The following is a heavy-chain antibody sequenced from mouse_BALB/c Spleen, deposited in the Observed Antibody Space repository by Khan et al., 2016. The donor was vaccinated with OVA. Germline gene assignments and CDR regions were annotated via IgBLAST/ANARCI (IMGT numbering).Heavy chain of an antibody. J-gene: IGHJ4*01. CDR2: IWGGGGT. D-gene: IGHD2-14*01. CDR1: GFSLSRYN. V-gene: IGHV2-6-4*01. CDR3: ARAYYRYDGYYAMDY. Sequence: QVQLKESGPGPVAPSQSLSITCTVSGFSLSRYNIHWIRQPPGKGLEWLGMIWGGGGTDYNSTLKSSLSISKDNSKSHVVLIMNSLQTDDTAMYYCARAYYRYDGYYAMDYWGQGTSVTVSS.